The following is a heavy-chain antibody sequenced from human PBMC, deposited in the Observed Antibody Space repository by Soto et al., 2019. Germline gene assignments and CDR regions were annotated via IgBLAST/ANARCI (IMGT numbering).Heavy chain of an antibody. CDR1: GYTFTSYG. J-gene: IGHJ4*02. CDR3: ARDQTYYDYVWGSYRYVYYFDY. Sequence: ASVKVSCKASGYTFTSYGISWVRQAPGQGLEWMGWISAYNGNTNYAQKLQGRVTMTTDTSTSTAYMELRSLRSDDTAVFYCARDQTYYDYVWGSYRYVYYFDYWGQGTLVTVSS. V-gene: IGHV1-18*01. CDR2: ISAYNGNT. D-gene: IGHD3-16*02.